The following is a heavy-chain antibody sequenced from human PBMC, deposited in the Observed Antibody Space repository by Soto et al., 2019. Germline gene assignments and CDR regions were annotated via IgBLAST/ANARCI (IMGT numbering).Heavy chain of an antibody. CDR3: STSILVVTALDY. J-gene: IGHJ4*02. CDR1: GYTFTSYA. V-gene: IGHV1-3*05. CDR2: INAGNGNT. D-gene: IGHD2-21*02. Sequence: QVQLVQSGAEEKKPGASVKVSCKASGYTFTSYAMHWVRQAPGQRLEWMGWINAGNGNTKYSQKFQVRVTITRDTTASTAYMELNSLRSEDTAVYYCSTSILVVTALDYWGQGTLVTVSS.